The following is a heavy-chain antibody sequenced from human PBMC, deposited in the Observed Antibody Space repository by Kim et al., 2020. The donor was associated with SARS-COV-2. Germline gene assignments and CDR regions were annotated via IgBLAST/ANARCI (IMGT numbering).Heavy chain of an antibody. V-gene: IGHV3-23*01. CDR2: ISGSGVST. CDR1: GFTFSSYA. Sequence: GGSLRLSCAASGFTFSSYAMSWVRQAPGKGLEWVSGISGSGVSTFYADSVKGRFTISRDNSKNTLYLQMNSLRAEDTAVYYCAKGGDGYNSYFDYCGQGTLVTVSS. D-gene: IGHD5-12*01. J-gene: IGHJ4*02. CDR3: AKGGDGYNSYFDY.